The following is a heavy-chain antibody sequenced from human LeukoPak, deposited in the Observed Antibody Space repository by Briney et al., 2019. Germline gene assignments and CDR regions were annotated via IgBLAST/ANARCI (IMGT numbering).Heavy chain of an antibody. D-gene: IGHD6-13*01. V-gene: IGHV1-69*06. CDR1: GGTFSSYA. Sequence: ASVKVSCKASGGTFSSYAISWVRQAPGQGLEWMGGIIPIFGTANYAQKFQGRVTITADKSTSTAYMELSSLRSEDTAVYYCARAGYSSSWYSCFDYWGQGTLVTVSS. CDR2: IIPIFGTA. CDR3: ARAGYSSSWYSCFDY. J-gene: IGHJ4*02.